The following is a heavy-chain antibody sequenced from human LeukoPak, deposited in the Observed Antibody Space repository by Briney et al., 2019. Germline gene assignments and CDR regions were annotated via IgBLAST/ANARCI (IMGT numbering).Heavy chain of an antibody. J-gene: IGHJ3*02. CDR1: GYTFTIYG. CDR3: ARDPYDFLTGYYGGGAFDI. Sequence: ASVKVSYTASGYTFTIYGIRCVRQAPGQGLEWVGWISAYNGNTNCAQTLQGRVTISTDTSTSTAYAELRSLRSDDTAVYYCARDPYDFLTGYYGGGAFDIWGQGTMVTVSS. V-gene: IGHV1-18*04. CDR2: ISAYNGNT. D-gene: IGHD3-9*01.